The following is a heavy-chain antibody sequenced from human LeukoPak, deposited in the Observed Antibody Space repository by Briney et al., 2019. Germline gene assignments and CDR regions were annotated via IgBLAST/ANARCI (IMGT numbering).Heavy chain of an antibody. V-gene: IGHV3-30*18. J-gene: IGHJ4*02. D-gene: IGHD3-22*01. Sequence: PGGSLRLSCAASGFTFSSYGMHWVRQAPGKGLEWVAVISYDGSNKYYADSVKGRFTISRDNSKNTLYLQMNSLRAEDTAVYYCAKEHYYDSSGYYYGYWGQGTLVTVSS. CDR2: ISYDGSNK. CDR3: AKEHYYDSSGYYYGY. CDR1: GFTFSSYG.